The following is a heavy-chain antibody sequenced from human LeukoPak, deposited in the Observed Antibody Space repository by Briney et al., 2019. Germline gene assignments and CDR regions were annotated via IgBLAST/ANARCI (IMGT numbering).Heavy chain of an antibody. CDR3: ARGPNSNWSGLDF. J-gene: IGHJ4*02. D-gene: IGHD6-6*01. V-gene: IGHV3-48*01. CDR1: GFTFSSHS. CDR2: ISSSSTII. Sequence: PGGSLRLSCAASGFTFSSHSMNWVRQAPGKGLEWVPYISSSSTIIHYADSVKGRFTISRDDAKDSLYLQMNSLRAEDTAVYYCARGPNSNWSGLDFWGQGTLLTVSS.